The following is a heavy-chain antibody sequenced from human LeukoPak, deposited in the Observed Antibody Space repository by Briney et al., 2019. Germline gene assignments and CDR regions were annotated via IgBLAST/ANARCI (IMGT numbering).Heavy chain of an antibody. D-gene: IGHD3-22*01. J-gene: IGHJ3*02. CDR3: GRYYYDSRGEAFDI. Sequence: PSETLSLTCTVSGDSIGSHYWSWIRQPPGKGLEWIGYIFYVGSTNYNPSLKSRVTISVDTSKNQFSLKLNSVTAADTAVYYGGRYYYDSRGEAFDIWGQGTMVTVSS. V-gene: IGHV4-59*11. CDR2: IFYVGST. CDR1: GDSIGSHY.